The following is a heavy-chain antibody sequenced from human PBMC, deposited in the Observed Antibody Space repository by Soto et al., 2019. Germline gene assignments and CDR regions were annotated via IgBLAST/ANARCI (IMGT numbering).Heavy chain of an antibody. Sequence: GGSLRLSCAASGFTFSSYGMHWVRQAPGKGLEWVAVISYDGSNKYYADSVKGRFTISRDNSKNTLYLKMNSLRAEDTAVYYCAKDLKRGYLCFGATGSTSCEYFQHWGQGTLVTVSS. J-gene: IGHJ1*01. CDR1: GFTFSSYG. CDR3: AKDLKRGYLCFGATGSTSCEYFQH. D-gene: IGHD2-2*01. V-gene: IGHV3-30*18. CDR2: ISYDGSNK.